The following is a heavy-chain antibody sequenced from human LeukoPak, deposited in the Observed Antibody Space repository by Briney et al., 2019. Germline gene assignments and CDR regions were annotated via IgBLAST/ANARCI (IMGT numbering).Heavy chain of an antibody. CDR1: GYSFTSYW. D-gene: IGHD3-22*01. J-gene: IGHJ1*01. CDR3: ARHEGDYYDSRGYFQH. CDR2: IYPGDSDT. V-gene: IGHV5-51*01. Sequence: GESLKISCKGSGYSFTSYWIGWVRQMPGKGLEWMGIIYPGDSDTRYSPSFQGQVTISADKSISTAYLQWSSLKASDTAMYYCARHEGDYYDSRGYFQHWGQGTLVTVSS.